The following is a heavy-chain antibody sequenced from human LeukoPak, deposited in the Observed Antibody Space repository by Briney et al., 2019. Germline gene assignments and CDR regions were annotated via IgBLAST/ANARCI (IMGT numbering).Heavy chain of an antibody. J-gene: IGHJ3*02. CDR3: AHAFDI. Sequence: SETLSLTCTVSGGSISSGSYYWSWIRQPAGKGLEWIGRIYTSGSTNYNPSLKSRVTISVDTSKNQFSLKLSSVTAADTAVYYCAHAFDIWGQGTMVTVSS. V-gene: IGHV4-61*02. CDR2: IYTSGST. CDR1: GGSISSGSYY.